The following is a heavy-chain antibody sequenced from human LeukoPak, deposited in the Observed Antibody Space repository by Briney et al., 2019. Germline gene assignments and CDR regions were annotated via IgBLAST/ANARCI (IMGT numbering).Heavy chain of an antibody. CDR1: GFTFSSYS. J-gene: IGHJ3*02. D-gene: IGHD2-21*01. V-gene: IGHV3-48*01. Sequence: PGGSLRLSCAASGFTFSSYSMNWVRQAPGKGLEWVSYISSSSSTIYYADSVKGRFTISRGNAKNSLYLQMNSLRAEDTAVYYCARDFSPYCGGDCYFDAFDIWGQGTVVTVSS. CDR3: ARDFSPYCGGDCYFDAFDI. CDR2: ISSSSSTI.